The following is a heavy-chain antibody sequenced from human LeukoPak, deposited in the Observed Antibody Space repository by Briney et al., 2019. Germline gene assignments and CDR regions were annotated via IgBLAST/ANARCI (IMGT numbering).Heavy chain of an antibody. J-gene: IGHJ6*03. CDR1: GFTFSSYA. Sequence: GGSLRLSCAASGFTFSSYAMNWVRQAPGKGLEWVSSISSSSGYIFYADSVKGRFTISRDNSKKIVYLQMDSLRVDDTAVYYCARGGYQPYYYMDVWGTGTTVTVSS. CDR3: ARGGYQPYYYMDV. CDR2: ISSSSGYI. D-gene: IGHD2-2*01. V-gene: IGHV3-21*01.